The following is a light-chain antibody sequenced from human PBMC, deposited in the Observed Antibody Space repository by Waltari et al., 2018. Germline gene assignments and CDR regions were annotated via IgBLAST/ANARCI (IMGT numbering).Light chain of an antibody. CDR2: EVS. V-gene: IGLV2-14*01. Sequence: QSALTQPASVSGSPGQSITISCTGTSRDVGGYNSVSRYQQHPGKAPQLMIYEVSNRPSGVSNRFSGSKSGNTASLTISGLQAEDEADYYCSSYTSSSTPYVVFGGGTKLTVL. CDR1: SRDVGGYNS. J-gene: IGLJ2*01. CDR3: SSYTSSSTPYVV.